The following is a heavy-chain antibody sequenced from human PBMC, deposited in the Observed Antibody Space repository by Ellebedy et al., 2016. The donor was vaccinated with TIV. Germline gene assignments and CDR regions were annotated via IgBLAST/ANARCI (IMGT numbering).Heavy chain of an antibody. CDR2: IHYTGST. J-gene: IGHJ6*02. CDR1: DGSVNNRGYY. Sequence: GSLRLSXSVSDGSVNNRGYYWAWLRQPPGKGLEWIGHIHYTGSTDYNPSLKSRLTISVDTSKNHFSLIVTSVTAADTATYFCAGGTHYNYGWDVWGQGTTVIVS. CDR3: AGGTHYNYGWDV. V-gene: IGHV4-61*03.